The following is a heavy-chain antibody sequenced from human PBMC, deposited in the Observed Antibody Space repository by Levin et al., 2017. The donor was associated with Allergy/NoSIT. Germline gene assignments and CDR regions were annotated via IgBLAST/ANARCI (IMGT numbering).Heavy chain of an antibody. J-gene: IGHJ4*02. V-gene: IGHV4-59*08. CDR1: GGSISSYH. CDR3: ARHVYPDGSPFDS. CDR2: FYYSGSS. Sequence: PSPTLSLTCSVSGGSISSYHWSWLRQPPGKGLEWIGHFYYSGSSNYNPSLKSRVTISVDTSKNQFSLNLTSVTAADTAMYYCARHVYPDGSPFDSWGLGSLVTVSS. D-gene: IGHD3-10*01.